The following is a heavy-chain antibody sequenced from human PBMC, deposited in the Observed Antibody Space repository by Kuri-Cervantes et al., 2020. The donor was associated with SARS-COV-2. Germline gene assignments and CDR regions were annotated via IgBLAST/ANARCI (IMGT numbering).Heavy chain of an antibody. CDR1: GFTFSSYG. J-gene: IGHJ4*02. Sequence: GGSLRLSCAASGFTFSSYGMHWVRQAPGKGLEWVAFIRYDGNDKFYGDSVKGRFTISRDNSKNTLYLQMNSLRAEDTAVYYCARDQDDFWSGYRLTFDYWGQGTLVTVSS. CDR3: ARDQDDFWSGYRLTFDY. D-gene: IGHD3-3*01. CDR2: IRYDGNDK. V-gene: IGHV3-30*02.